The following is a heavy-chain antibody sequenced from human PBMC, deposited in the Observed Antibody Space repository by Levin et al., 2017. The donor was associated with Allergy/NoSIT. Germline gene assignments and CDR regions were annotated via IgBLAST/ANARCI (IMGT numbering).Heavy chain of an antibody. CDR2: ISGSGGST. V-gene: IGHV3-23*01. D-gene: IGHD4-23*01. Sequence: GESLKISCAASGFTFSSYAMSWVRQAPGKGLEWVSAISGSGGSTYYADSVKGRFTISRDNSKNTLYLQMNSLRAEDTAVYYCAKDRTFETLRWHYYFDYWGQGTLVTVSS. CDR3: AKDRTFETLRWHYYFDY. J-gene: IGHJ4*02. CDR1: GFTFSSYA.